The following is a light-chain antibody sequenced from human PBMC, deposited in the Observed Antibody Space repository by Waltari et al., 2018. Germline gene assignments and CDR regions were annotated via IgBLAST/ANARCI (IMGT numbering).Light chain of an antibody. J-gene: IGLJ2*01. CDR1: NIGTYS. V-gene: IGLV3-21*02. CDR3: QVWDNFIDHPV. CDR2: DDN. Sequence: SIILTQPPSLSVAPGQTARIACGGNNIGTYSVHWYQQKPAQAPILVIYDDNDRPSGIPERFSGSTSGNTATLTIRRGDPWDEAAYYCQVWDNFIDHPVFGGGTKLTVL.